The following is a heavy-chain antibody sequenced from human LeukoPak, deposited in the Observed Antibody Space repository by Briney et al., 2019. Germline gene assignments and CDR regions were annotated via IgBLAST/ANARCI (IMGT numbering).Heavy chain of an antibody. Sequence: GGSLRLSCATSGFTFSSYPMSWVRQAPGRGLEWVSVISGNSGATYYAHPVKGRFNISRDNAKNTVYLQMNNLRGEDTALYYCSKAGDTNYYRHGDYWGQGTLVTVSS. CDR2: ISGNSGAT. CDR3: SKAGDTNYYRHGDY. V-gene: IGHV3-23*01. J-gene: IGHJ4*02. D-gene: IGHD4-11*01. CDR1: GFTFSSYP.